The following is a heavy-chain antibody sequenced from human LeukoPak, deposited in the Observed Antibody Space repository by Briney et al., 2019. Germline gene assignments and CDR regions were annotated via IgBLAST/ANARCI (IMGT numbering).Heavy chain of an antibody. CDR3: ARDDPDIVVVVAARFDP. Sequence: SETLSLTCTVSGGSISSSSYYWGWIRQPPGKGLEWIGSIYYSGSTYYNPSLKSRVTISVDTSKNQFSLKLSSVTAADTAVYYCARDDPDIVVVVAARFDPWGQGTLVTVSS. CDR2: IYYSGST. J-gene: IGHJ5*02. D-gene: IGHD2-15*01. V-gene: IGHV4-39*07. CDR1: GGSISSSSYY.